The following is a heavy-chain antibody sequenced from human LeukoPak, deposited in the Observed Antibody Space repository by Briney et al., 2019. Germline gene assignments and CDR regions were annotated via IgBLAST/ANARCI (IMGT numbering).Heavy chain of an antibody. J-gene: IGHJ4*02. CDR3: ARDSLGSYGYY. CDR2: IYYSGST. V-gene: IGHV4-59*01. Sequence: PSETLSLTCTVSGGSISSYYWSWIRQPPGKGLEWIGYIYYSGSTNYNPSLKSRVTISVDTSKNQFSLKLSSVTAADTAVYYCARDSLGSYGYYWGQGTLVTVSS. CDR1: GGSISSYY. D-gene: IGHD5-18*01.